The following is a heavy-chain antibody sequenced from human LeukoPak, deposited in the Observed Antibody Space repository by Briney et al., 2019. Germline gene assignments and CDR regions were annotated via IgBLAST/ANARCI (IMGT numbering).Heavy chain of an antibody. CDR1: GGSISSYY. V-gene: IGHV4-59*01. Sequence: PSETLSLTCTVSGGSISSYYWSWIRQPPGKGLEWIGYIYFSGSTNYNPSLKSRVTISVDTSKNQFSLKLSSVTAADTAVYYCASLFTRSSVFDPWGQGTLVTVSS. CDR3: ASLFTRSSVFDP. D-gene: IGHD1-26*01. J-gene: IGHJ5*02. CDR2: IYFSGST.